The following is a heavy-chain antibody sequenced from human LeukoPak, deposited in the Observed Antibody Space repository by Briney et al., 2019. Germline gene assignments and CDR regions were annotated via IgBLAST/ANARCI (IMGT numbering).Heavy chain of an antibody. V-gene: IGHV1-2*04. J-gene: IGHJ4*02. CDR1: GYTFTVYY. CDR2: INPNSGGT. Sequence: GASVTVSCTASGYTFTVYYMHWVRQAPGQGLEWMGWINPNSGGTNYAQKFQGWVTMTRDTSISTAYMELSRLRSDDTAVYYCARDNSGYDIWGQGTLVTVSS. D-gene: IGHD5-12*01. CDR3: ARDNSGYDI.